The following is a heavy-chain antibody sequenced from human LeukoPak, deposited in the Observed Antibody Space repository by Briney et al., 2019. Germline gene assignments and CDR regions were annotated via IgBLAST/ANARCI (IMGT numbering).Heavy chain of an antibody. J-gene: IGHJ3*02. D-gene: IGHD6-6*01. CDR1: GGSISSYY. V-gene: IGHV4-59*01. Sequence: SETLSLTCTVSGGSISSYYWSWIRQPPGKGLEWIGYIYYSGSTNYNPSLKSRVTISVDTSKNQFSLKLSSVTAADTAVYYCAGGRVIAARPSAFDIWGQGTMVTVSS. CDR3: AGGRVIAARPSAFDI. CDR2: IYYSGST.